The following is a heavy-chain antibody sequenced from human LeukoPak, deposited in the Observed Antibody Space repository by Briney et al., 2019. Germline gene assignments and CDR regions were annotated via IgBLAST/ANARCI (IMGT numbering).Heavy chain of an antibody. Sequence: GSLRLSCAASGFTFSSYSMNWVRQAPGKGLEWIATVHYTGSSFYNPSLKSRITISADMSKNQLSLQVTSLTAADTAIYYCARDGVWGPFDYWGQGALVTVSS. CDR1: GFTFSSYS. CDR3: ARDGVWGPFDY. V-gene: IGHV4-59*12. D-gene: IGHD3-16*01. CDR2: VHYTGSS. J-gene: IGHJ4*02.